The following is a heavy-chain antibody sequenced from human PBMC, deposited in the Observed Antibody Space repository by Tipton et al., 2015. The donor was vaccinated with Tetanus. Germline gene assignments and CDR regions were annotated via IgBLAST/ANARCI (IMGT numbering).Heavy chain of an antibody. V-gene: IGHV3-23*01. J-gene: IGHJ4*02. D-gene: IGHD3-10*01. CDR2: IAGSVGST. CDR1: GFTFSSYP. Sequence: SLRLSCAASGFTFSSYPMAWVRQAPGKGLEWDSGIAGSVGSTYYADSVRGRFTVSRDNSKNTLYLQMNSLRAEDTAVYYCAKAKSLINLCFGDYWGQGVLVIVSP. CDR3: AKAKSLINLCFGDY.